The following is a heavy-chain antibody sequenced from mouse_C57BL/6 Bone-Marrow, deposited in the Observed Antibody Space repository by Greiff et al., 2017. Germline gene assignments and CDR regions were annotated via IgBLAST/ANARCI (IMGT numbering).Heavy chain of an antibody. CDR3: ARYYYGSSAWFAY. J-gene: IGHJ3*01. CDR1: GYTFTSYW. CDR2: IYPGSGST. Sequence: QVQLQQPGAELVKPGASVQMSCKASGYTFTSYWITWVKQRPGQGLEWIGDIYPGSGSTNYNEKFKSKATLTVDTSSSTAYMQLSSLTSEDSAVYYGARYYYGSSAWFAYGGQGTLVTVSA. D-gene: IGHD1-1*01. V-gene: IGHV1-55*01.